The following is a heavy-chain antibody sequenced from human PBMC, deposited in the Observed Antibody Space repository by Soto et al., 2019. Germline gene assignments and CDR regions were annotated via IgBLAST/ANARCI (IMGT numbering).Heavy chain of an antibody. Sequence: PSETLSLTCAVSGGSLSNYYWSWIRQPPGKGLEWIGEIYHSGSTNYNPSLKSRVTISVDTSKNQFYLKLSSVTAADTAVYYCARVRDWFDPWGQGTLVTVSS. D-gene: IGHD3-3*01. CDR3: ARVRDWFDP. V-gene: IGHV4-34*01. CDR1: GGSLSNYY. CDR2: IYHSGST. J-gene: IGHJ5*02.